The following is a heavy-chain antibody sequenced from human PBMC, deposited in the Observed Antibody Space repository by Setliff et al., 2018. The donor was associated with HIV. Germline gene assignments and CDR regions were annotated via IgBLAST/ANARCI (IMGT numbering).Heavy chain of an antibody. V-gene: IGHV4-39*01. CDR2: IYYSGST. J-gene: IGHJ4*02. Sequence: SETLSLTCTVSGGSISRSSYYWGWVRQPPGKGLEWILTIYYSGSTYYNPSLRSRVTISLDTSRNQFTLRLSSVTAADTAFYYCARHNPASVPASSPDYWGQGTLVTVSS. CDR3: ARHNPASVPASSPDY. D-gene: IGHD2-2*01. CDR1: GGSISRSSYY.